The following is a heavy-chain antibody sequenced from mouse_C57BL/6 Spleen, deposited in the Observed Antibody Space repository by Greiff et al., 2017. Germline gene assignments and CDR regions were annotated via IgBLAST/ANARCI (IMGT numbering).Heavy chain of an antibody. CDR1: GYAFSSYW. J-gene: IGHJ1*03. CDR3: AKGLYDGYQGWYFDV. D-gene: IGHD2-3*01. CDR2: IYPGDGNT. V-gene: IGHV1-80*01. Sequence: QVQLQQSGAELVKPGASVKISCKASGYAFSSYWMNWVKQRPGQGLEWIGQIYPGDGNTNYNGKFKGKATLTADKSSSTAYMQLSSLTSEDSAVYVCAKGLYDGYQGWYFDVWGTGTTVTVSS.